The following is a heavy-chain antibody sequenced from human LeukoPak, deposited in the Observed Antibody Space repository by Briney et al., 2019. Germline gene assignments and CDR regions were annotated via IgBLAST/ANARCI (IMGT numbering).Heavy chain of an antibody. CDR3: AKLARGGLGYMDV. J-gene: IGHJ6*03. D-gene: IGHD3-16*01. CDR1: GFTFSSYA. V-gene: IGHV3-23*01. CDR2: IVSSGDTT. Sequence: GGSLRLSCAASGFTFSSYAMSWVRQAPGKGLEWVSAIVSSGDTTYYADSVKGRFTISRDNSKNTLYLQMNSLRAEDTAVYYCAKLARGGLGYMDVWGKGTTVTVSS.